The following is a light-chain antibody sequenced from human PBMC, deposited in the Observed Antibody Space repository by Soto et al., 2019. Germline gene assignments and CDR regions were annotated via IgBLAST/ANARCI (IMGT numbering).Light chain of an antibody. J-gene: IGKJ1*01. CDR1: QSVSSN. CDR3: KKYNNWPRT. CDR2: GAY. V-gene: IGKV3-15*01. Sequence: IVMTQSPATLSVSPVEGATLSCSASQSVSSNLAWYQQKPGQAHRLIIYGAYTRATGIKARFSGSGSGTEFTLTIRSMQSEDFAVYYCKKYNNWPRTCGHGTTVDLK.